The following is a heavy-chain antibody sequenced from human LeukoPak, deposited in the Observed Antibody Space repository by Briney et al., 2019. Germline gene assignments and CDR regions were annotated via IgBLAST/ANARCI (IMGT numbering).Heavy chain of an antibody. J-gene: IGHJ4*02. CDR2: IKQDGSEK. CDR1: GFTFTGYW. V-gene: IGHV3-7*04. D-gene: IGHD3-22*01. Sequence: GGSLRLSCAASGFTFTGYWMSWVRQAPGKGVEWVANIKQDGSEKYYVDSVKGRFTISRDNAKNSLSLQMNSLRAEDTAVYYCARNGDYYGRGFYYFFDSWGRGTLVTVSS. CDR3: ARNGDYYGRGFYYFFDS.